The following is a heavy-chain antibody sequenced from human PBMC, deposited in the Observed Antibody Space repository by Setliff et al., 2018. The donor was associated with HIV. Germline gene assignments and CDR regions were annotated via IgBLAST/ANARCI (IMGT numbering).Heavy chain of an antibody. CDR2: VSHTGNT. J-gene: IGHJ4*02. Sequence: SETLSLTCAVYGASFRNYYWNWIRHSPRKGLEWIGEVSHTGNTTYNPSLKSRLSMSVDSSKNQFSLTLTSITAADTALYFCARGKYFDGSPLPLDFWGQGSQVTVS. CDR1: GASFRNYY. D-gene: IGHD3-9*01. V-gene: IGHV4-34*01. CDR3: ARGKYFDGSPLPLDF.